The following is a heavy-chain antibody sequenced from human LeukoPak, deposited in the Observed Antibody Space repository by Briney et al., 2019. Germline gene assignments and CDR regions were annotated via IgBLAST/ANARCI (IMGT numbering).Heavy chain of an antibody. CDR1: GFTFSSYS. Sequence: GGSLRLSCAASGFTFSSYSMNWVRQAPGKGLEWVSSISSSSSYIYYADSVKGRFTISRDNAKNSLYLQMNSLRADDTAMYYCARDVGITVADSFDPWGQGTLVTVSS. CDR3: ARDVGITVADSFDP. D-gene: IGHD6-13*01. CDR2: ISSSSSYI. V-gene: IGHV3-21*04. J-gene: IGHJ5*02.